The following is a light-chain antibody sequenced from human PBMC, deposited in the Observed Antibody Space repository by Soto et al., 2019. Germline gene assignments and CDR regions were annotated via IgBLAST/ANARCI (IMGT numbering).Light chain of an antibody. CDR2: GAS. Sequence: EIVMTQSPATISVSPGEGATLSCRASQSVSSNLAWYQQKPGQAPSLLIYGASTRATGTPVRFSGSASGTGFTLTFGSLQSEDFAVYYCQQYNKWPFTFGGGTKVEIK. CDR1: QSVSSN. CDR3: QQYNKWPFT. J-gene: IGKJ4*01. V-gene: IGKV3-15*01.